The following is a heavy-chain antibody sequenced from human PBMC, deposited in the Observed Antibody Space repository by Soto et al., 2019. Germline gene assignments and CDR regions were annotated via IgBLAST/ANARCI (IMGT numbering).Heavy chain of an antibody. Sequence: QVQLVESGGGVVQPGRSLRLSCVASGFSFSSYAMHWVRQAPGKGLEWVTVISYGGGNNYYADSVKGRFTISRDNSKNTLYLQMNSLTPEDTAVYYCARDIPWGSSGGGTFDIWGQGTMVTVSS. CDR2: ISYGGGNN. CDR1: GFSFSSYA. J-gene: IGHJ3*02. D-gene: IGHD1-26*01. V-gene: IGHV3-30*03. CDR3: ARDIPWGSSGGGTFDI.